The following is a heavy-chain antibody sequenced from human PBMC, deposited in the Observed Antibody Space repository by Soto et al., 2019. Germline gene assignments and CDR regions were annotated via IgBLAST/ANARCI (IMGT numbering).Heavy chain of an antibody. V-gene: IGHV1-58*01. CDR3: AASGVGGWLYVMDV. Sequence: QMQLVQSGPEVKKPGTSVKVSCKASGFTFTSSAVQWVRQARGQRLEWIGWIVVGSGNTNYAQKFQERVTITRDMSTSTAYMELSSLRSEDTAVYYCAASGVGGWLYVMDVWGQGTTVTVSS. J-gene: IGHJ6*02. CDR2: IVVGSGNT. D-gene: IGHD3-16*01. CDR1: GFTFTSSA.